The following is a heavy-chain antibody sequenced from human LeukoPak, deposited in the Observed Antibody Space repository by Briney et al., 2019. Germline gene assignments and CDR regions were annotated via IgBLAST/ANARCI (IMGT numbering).Heavy chain of an antibody. V-gene: IGHV1-46*01. CDR2: INPSGGST. CDR3: EVTGVGYCSSTGCYGAFDI. D-gene: IGHD2-2*01. CDR1: GYTFTSYY. Sequence: GASVKVSCKASGYTFTSYYMHWVRQAPGQGLEWMGIINPSGGSTSYAQKFQGRVTMTRDTSTSTVYMELSSLRSEDTAVYYCEVTGVGYCSSTGCYGAFDIWGQGTMVTVSS. J-gene: IGHJ3*02.